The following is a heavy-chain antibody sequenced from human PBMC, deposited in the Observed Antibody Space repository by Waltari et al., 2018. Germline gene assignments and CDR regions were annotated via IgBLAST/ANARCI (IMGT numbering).Heavy chain of an antibody. CDR2: VQPEDGEA. J-gene: IGHJ4*02. CDR3: ATPASESPYYFDY. CDR1: GYTFTDYY. Sequence: EVQLVQSGAEVKKPGASVKISCKASGYTFTDYYLHWVRQAPGNGLEWMDRVQPEDGEAYCVQNFQHRVTITRDTATATAYMVLGSLSSADTAVYSWATPASESPYYFDYWGQGVLVTVSS. V-gene: IGHV1-69-2*01.